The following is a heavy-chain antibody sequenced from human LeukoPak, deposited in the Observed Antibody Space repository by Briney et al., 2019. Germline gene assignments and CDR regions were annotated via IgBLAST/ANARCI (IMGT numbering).Heavy chain of an antibody. V-gene: IGHV3-7*01. CDR2: IKQDGSEK. CDR3: ARRGSSGWYRAFDI. Sequence: GGSLRLSCAASGFTFSSYWMSWVRQAPGKGLEWAANIKQDGSEKYYVDSVKGRFTISRDNAKNSLYLQMNSLRAEDTAVYYCARRGSSGWYRAFDIWGQGTMVTVSS. J-gene: IGHJ3*02. CDR1: GFTFSSYW. D-gene: IGHD6-19*01.